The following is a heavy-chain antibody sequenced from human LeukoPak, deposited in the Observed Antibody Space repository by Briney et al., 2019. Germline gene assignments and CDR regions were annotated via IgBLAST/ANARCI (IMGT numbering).Heavy chain of an antibody. J-gene: IGHJ4*02. Sequence: SETLSLTCTVSGGSITSYHYSWIRQPPGKGLEWIGYIYYSGSTNYNPSLKSRVTISVDTSKNQFSLKLSSVTAADTAVYYCARGGSGTYYHYWGQGALVTVSS. CDR3: ARGGSGTYYHY. D-gene: IGHD1-26*01. CDR1: GGSITSYH. V-gene: IGHV4-59*01. CDR2: IYYSGST.